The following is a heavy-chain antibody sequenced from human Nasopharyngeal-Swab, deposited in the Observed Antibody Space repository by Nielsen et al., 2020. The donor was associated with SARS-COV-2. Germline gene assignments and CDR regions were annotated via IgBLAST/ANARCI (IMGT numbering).Heavy chain of an antibody. CDR2: NSAYNGNT. D-gene: IGHD3-3*01. Sequence: ASVKVSCKASGYTFTSYGISWVRQAPGQGREWMGWNSAYNGNTNYAQKPQGRVTMTTDTSTSTAYMELRSLRSDDTAVYYCARSFGPLGLLGYWYFDLWGRGTLVTVSS. V-gene: IGHV1-18*01. CDR1: GYTFTSYG. J-gene: IGHJ2*01. CDR3: ARSFGPLGLLGYWYFDL.